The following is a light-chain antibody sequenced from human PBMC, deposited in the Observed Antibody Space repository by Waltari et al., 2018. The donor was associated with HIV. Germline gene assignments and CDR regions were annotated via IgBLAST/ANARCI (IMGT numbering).Light chain of an antibody. J-gene: IGLJ1*01. CDR2: EDY. Sequence: NFMLTQPHSVSESPGKTVTISCARSSGSIASNHVQWYQQRPGSAPTPVIYEDYQRPSGVPDRFSGSIDSSSNSASLTISELKTEDAADYYCQSYDSTNPCIFGTGTRVTVL. CDR3: QSYDSTNPCI. CDR1: SGSIASNH. V-gene: IGLV6-57*03.